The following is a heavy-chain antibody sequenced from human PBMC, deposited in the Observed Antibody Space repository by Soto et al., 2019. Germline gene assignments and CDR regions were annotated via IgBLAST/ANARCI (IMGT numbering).Heavy chain of an antibody. V-gene: IGHV3-21*02. CDR3: VRDLGRYFRSGYMDL. CDR2: INEDSTYI. CDR1: GFAFNTYS. J-gene: IGHJ6*02. D-gene: IGHD3-9*01. Sequence: EVQLVESGGGLVNPGGSLRLSCTASGFAFNTYSMNWVRQAPGKGLEWVSSINEDSTYIYYSDSLRGRFTISRDNAKDSLFLQMNSLRPDDTAVYYCVRDLGRYFRSGYMDLWGDGATVTVSS.